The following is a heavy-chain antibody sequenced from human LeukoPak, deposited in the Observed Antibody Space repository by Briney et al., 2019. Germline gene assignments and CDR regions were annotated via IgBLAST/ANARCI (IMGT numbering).Heavy chain of an antibody. CDR3: ARDNAFDI. J-gene: IGHJ3*02. Sequence: SVKVSCKASGGTFSIYAISWVRQAPGQGLEWMGRIIPILGIANYAQKFQGRVTITADKSTSTAYMELSSLRSEDTAVYYCARDNAFDIWGQGTMVTVSS. CDR1: GGTFSIYA. CDR2: IIPILGIA. V-gene: IGHV1-69*04.